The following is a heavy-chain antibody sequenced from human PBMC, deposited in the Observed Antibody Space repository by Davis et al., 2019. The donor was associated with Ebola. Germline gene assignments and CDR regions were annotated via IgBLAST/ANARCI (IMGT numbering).Heavy chain of an antibody. V-gene: IGHV3-7*01. D-gene: IGHD2-2*01. CDR1: GFTFSSYW. Sequence: GESLKISCAASGFTFSSYWMSWVRQAPGKGLEWVANIKQDGSEKYYVDSVTGRFTISRDNAKNSLYLQMNSLRAEDTAVYYCARDLLGWNIVVVPAAIPMAYFDYWGQGTLVTVSS. J-gene: IGHJ4*02. CDR2: IKQDGSEK. CDR3: ARDLLGWNIVVVPAAIPMAYFDY.